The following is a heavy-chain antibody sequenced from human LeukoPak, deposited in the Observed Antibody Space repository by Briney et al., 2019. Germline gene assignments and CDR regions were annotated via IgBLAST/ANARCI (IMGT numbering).Heavy chain of an antibody. CDR2: IHPPDGST. CDR1: GYTFTSYY. D-gene: IGHD3-9*01. J-gene: IGHJ4*02. Sequence: ASVKVSCKASGYTFTSYYIHWVRQAPGQGLEWVGVIHPPDGSTTYAQKFQGRITMTRDMSTTTAYMELRSLRSDDTAVYYCARGNHGLRYFDWLGAFGIWGQGTLVTVSS. CDR3: ARGNHGLRYFDWLGAFGI. V-gene: IGHV1-46*01.